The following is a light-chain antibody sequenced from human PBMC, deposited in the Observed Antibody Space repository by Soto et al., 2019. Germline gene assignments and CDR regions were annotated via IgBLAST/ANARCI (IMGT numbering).Light chain of an antibody. J-gene: IGKJ5*01. V-gene: IGKV3-15*01. CDR3: QQDNNWPPIT. Sequence: EIVMTQSPATLSVSPGERATLSCRASQSVSSNLAWYQQKPGQAPRRLIYGASTRATGSPARFSGSGSGTESTLTISSLQSEDVVVYYCQQDNNWPPITFGQGTRLEIK. CDR2: GAS. CDR1: QSVSSN.